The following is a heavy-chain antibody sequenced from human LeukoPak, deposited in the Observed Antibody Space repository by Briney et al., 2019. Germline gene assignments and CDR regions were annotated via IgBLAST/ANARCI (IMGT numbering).Heavy chain of an antibody. J-gene: IGHJ4*02. CDR2: ISGSGGST. V-gene: IGHV3-23*01. CDR1: GFTFSSYA. D-gene: IGHD2-21*02. CDR3: AKGTPSAFVVVTAILGY. Sequence: GGSLRLSCAASGFTFSSYAMSWVRQAPGKGLEWVSAISGSGGSTYYADSVKGRFTISRDNSKNTLYLQMNSLRAEDTAVYYCAKGTPSAFVVVTAILGYWGQGTLVTVSS.